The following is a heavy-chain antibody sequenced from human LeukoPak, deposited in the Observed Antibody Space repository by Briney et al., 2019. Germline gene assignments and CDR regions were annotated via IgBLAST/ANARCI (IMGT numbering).Heavy chain of an antibody. D-gene: IGHD5-12*01. V-gene: IGHV3-74*01. Sequence: PGGSLRLSCAASGFTFSSYWMHWVRQAPGEGLVWVSRINSDGSSTSYADSVKGRFTISRDNAKNTLYLQMNSLRAEDTAVYYCARAQDIVATIGADYWGQGTLVTVSS. CDR3: ARAQDIVATIGADY. CDR1: GFTFSSYW. J-gene: IGHJ4*02. CDR2: INSDGSST.